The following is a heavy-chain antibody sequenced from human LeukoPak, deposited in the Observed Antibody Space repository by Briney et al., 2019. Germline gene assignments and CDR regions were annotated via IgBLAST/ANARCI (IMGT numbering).Heavy chain of an antibody. CDR2: ISAYNSVT. CDR3: ARDLSHRGYCSSTSCYTDY. V-gene: IGHV1-18*01. CDR1: GYTFTSYG. J-gene: IGHJ4*02. D-gene: IGHD2-2*02. Sequence: ASVKVSCKASGYTFTSYGISWVRQAPGQGLEWMGWISAYNSVTNYAQKLQGRVTMTTDTSTSTAYMELRSLRSDDTAVYYCARDLSHRGYCSSTSCYTDYWGQGTLVTVSS.